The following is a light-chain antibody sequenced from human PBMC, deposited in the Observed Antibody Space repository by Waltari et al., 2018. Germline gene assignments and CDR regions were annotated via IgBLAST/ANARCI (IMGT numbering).Light chain of an antibody. CDR1: QGISSY. CDR2: YAN. Sequence: IQLSQSPSPLSASVGDRVTMTCRASQGISSYLNWYQQKPGKAPKLLIYYANSLASGVPSRFSGSGSGTEFTLTISSLQPEDFATYYCQQGNSYPYSFGQGTKVEIK. J-gene: IGKJ2*03. CDR3: QQGNSYPYS. V-gene: IGKV1-13*02.